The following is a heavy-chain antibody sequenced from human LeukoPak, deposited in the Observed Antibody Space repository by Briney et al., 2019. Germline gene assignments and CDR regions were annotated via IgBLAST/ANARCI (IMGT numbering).Heavy chain of an antibody. Sequence: PSETLSLTCTVSGGSIRSSYWNWIRQPPGKGLEWIGSIHHSGATNFKTSLESRVAISVDTSKNQFSLRLRSLTAADTAVYYCARRGQNSGSARGWYSDLWGRGTLVTVSS. D-gene: IGHD3-10*01. CDR3: ARRGQNSGSARGWYSDL. CDR2: IHHSGAT. CDR1: GGSIRSSY. V-gene: IGHV4-59*08. J-gene: IGHJ2*01.